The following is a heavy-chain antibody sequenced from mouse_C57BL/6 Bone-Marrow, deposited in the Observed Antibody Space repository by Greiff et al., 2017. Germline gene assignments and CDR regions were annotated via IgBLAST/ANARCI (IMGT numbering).Heavy chain of an antibody. J-gene: IGHJ1*03. D-gene: IGHD2-3*01. CDR3: TSRILDGYSWYFDV. CDR1: GFTFSDAW. V-gene: IGHV6-6*01. Sequence: DVHLVESGGGLVQPGGSMKLSCAASGFTFSDAWMDWVRQSPEKGLEWVAEIRNKANNHATYYAESVKGRFTISRDDSKSSVYLQMNILRAEDTGIYYCTSRILDGYSWYFDVWGTGTTVTVSS. CDR2: IRNKANNHAT.